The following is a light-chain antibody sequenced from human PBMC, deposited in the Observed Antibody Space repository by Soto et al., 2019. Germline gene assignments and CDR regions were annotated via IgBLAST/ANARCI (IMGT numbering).Light chain of an antibody. V-gene: IGKV3-11*01. J-gene: IGKJ1*01. Sequence: EIVLTQSPATLSLSPGERATLSCRASQSVGSSLGWYQQKPGQAPRLLISDASNRATGIPARFSGSGSGTDFTLTISSLQPDDFATYYCQQYDSYAWTFGQGTKVDIK. CDR3: QQYDSYAWT. CDR1: QSVGSS. CDR2: DAS.